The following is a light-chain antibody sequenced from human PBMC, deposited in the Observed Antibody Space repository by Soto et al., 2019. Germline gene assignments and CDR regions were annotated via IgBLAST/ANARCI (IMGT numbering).Light chain of an antibody. CDR2: LGV. V-gene: IGKV2-28*01. Sequence: EIVMTQSPLSLPVTPGEPASISCRSSQSLLHSNGYNYLDWYLQKPGQSPQLLIYLGVDRASGVPDRFSGSGSGTDFTLKISRVEAEDVGVYSRMQGLHTPQTFGHGKKVEVK. CDR3: MQGLHTPQT. J-gene: IGKJ1*01. CDR1: QSLLHSNGYNY.